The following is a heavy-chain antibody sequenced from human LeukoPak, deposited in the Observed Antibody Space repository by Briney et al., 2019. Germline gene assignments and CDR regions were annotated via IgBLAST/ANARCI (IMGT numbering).Heavy chain of an antibody. CDR2: ISGSGGST. V-gene: IGHV3-23*01. Sequence: GGSLRLSCAASGFTFSSYAMSWVRQAPGKGLEWVSAISGSGGSTYYADSVKGRFTISRDNSKNTLYLQMNSLRAEDTAVYYCAKEDRGGYYDSSGYAFDYWGQGTVVTVSS. D-gene: IGHD3-22*01. J-gene: IGHJ4*02. CDR3: AKEDRGGYYDSSGYAFDY. CDR1: GFTFSSYA.